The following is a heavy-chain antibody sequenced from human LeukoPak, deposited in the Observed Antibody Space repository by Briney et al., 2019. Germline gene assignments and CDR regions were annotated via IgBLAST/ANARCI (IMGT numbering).Heavy chain of an antibody. CDR1: GGSISSYY. Sequence: PSETLSLTCTVSGGSISSYYWSWIRQPPGKGLEWIGEINHSGSTNYNPSLKSRVTISVDTSKNQFSLKLSSVTAADTAVYYCARGARKLRPFDYWGQGTLVTVSS. D-gene: IGHD6-6*01. V-gene: IGHV4-34*01. CDR3: ARGARKLRPFDY. CDR2: INHSGST. J-gene: IGHJ4*02.